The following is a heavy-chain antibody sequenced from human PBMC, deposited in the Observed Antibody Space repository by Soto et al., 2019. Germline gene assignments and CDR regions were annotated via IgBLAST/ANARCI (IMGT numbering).Heavy chain of an antibody. Sequence: EVQVLESGGGLVQPGGSLRLSCAASGFTFSSYAMNWVRQAPGKGLEWVSAISDRGDRTYFTDSVKGRFTISRDNSKNTLYLQMNSLRAEDTAVYYCATSFRSGLLWFGELSTVDYWGQGTLVIVSS. CDR1: GFTFSSYA. J-gene: IGHJ4*02. V-gene: IGHV3-23*01. CDR2: ISDRGDRT. CDR3: ATSFRSGLLWFGELSTVDY. D-gene: IGHD3-10*01.